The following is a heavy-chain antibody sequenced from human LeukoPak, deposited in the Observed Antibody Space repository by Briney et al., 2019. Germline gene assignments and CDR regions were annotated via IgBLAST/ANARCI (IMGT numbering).Heavy chain of an antibody. D-gene: IGHD3-22*01. Sequence: GGSLRLSCAAPGFTFSTYNMNWVRQAPGKGLEWVSSISSSSSYIYYADSVKGRFTISRDNAKNSLYLQMNSLRAEDTAVYYCAREGNSSAYPFDYWGQGSLVTVSS. CDR2: ISSSSSYI. CDR1: GFTFSTYN. J-gene: IGHJ4*02. V-gene: IGHV3-21*01. CDR3: AREGNSSAYPFDY.